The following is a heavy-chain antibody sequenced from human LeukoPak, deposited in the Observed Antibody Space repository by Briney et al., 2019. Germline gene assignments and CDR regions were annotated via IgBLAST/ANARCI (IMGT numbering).Heavy chain of an antibody. D-gene: IGHD3-16*01. CDR1: GGSFSNYY. CDR3: ARGQLGDAVDI. V-gene: IGHV4-59*01. J-gene: IGHJ3*02. Sequence: PSETLSPTCTVSGGSFSNYYWTWIRQSPGRGLEWIGYIFYSGDTNYNPSLKSRVTMSLDTSKNQFSLRLNSVTAADTAVYYCARGQLGDAVDIWGQGTMVTVSS. CDR2: IFYSGDT.